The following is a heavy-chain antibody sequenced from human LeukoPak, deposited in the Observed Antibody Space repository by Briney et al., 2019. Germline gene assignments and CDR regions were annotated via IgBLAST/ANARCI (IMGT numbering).Heavy chain of an antibody. CDR3: AKGSGWRLYRYYFDY. CDR1: GFTFDDYA. J-gene: IGHJ4*02. Sequence: GGSLRLSCAASGFTFDDYAMHWVRQAPGKGLEWVSGISWNSGSIVYADSVKGRFTISRDNAKNSLYLQMNSLRAEDTALYYCAKGSGWRLYRYYFDYWGQGTLVTVSS. D-gene: IGHD6-19*01. V-gene: IGHV3-9*01. CDR2: ISWNSGSI.